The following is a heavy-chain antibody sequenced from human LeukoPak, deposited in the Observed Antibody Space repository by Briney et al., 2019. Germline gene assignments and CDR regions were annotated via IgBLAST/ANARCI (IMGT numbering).Heavy chain of an antibody. CDR3: AGDCSSTSCYGGY. CDR1: GFTFSSYG. CDR2: ISGSGGST. D-gene: IGHD2-2*01. V-gene: IGHV3-23*01. J-gene: IGHJ4*02. Sequence: GGSLRLSCAASGFTFSSYGMHWVRQAPGKGLEWVSAISGSGGSTYYADSVKGRFTISRDNSKNTLYLQMNSLRAEDTAVYYCAGDCSSTSCYGGYWGQGTLVTVSS.